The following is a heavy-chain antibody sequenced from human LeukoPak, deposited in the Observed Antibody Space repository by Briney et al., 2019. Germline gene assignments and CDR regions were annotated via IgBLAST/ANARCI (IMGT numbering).Heavy chain of an antibody. J-gene: IGHJ4*02. CDR3: ARLSPTYYYDSSGPFDY. Sequence: SETLSLTCTVSGGSISSSSYYWGWIRQPPGKGLEWIGSIYYSGSTYYNPSLKSRVTISVDTSKNQFSLKLSSVTAADTAVYYCARLSPTYYYDSSGPFDYWGQGTLVTVPS. D-gene: IGHD3-22*01. CDR1: GGSISSSSYY. V-gene: IGHV4-39*07. CDR2: IYYSGST.